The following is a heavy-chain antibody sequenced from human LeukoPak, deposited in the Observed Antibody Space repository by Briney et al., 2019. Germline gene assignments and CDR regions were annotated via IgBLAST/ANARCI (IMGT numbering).Heavy chain of an antibody. J-gene: IGHJ6*02. CDR1: GYTLTELS. CDR2: IRDDGLKI. D-gene: IGHD4-17*01. CDR3: AKTRDYGDYYYYYGMDV. V-gene: IGHV3-30*02. Sequence: SCKVSGYTLTELSMHWVRQAPGKGLEWVTFIRDDGLKIYYIDSVKGRFTISRDNSKNTVNLQMSSLRTEDTAVYYCAKTRDYGDYYYYYGMDVWGQGTTVTVSS.